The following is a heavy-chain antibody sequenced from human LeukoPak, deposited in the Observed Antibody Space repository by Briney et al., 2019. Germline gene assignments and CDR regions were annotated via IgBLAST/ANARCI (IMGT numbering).Heavy chain of an antibody. CDR2: TYYRSKWYV. Sequence: SQTLSLTCAISGDSVFSNSAAWNWIRQSPSRGLEWLGRTYYRSKWYVDYAVSVKSRITINPDPSKNQFSLQLNSVTPEDTAVYYCARALTGSYQGRPYNWFDPWGQGTLVTVSS. CDR1: GDSVFSNSAA. D-gene: IGHD1-26*01. V-gene: IGHV6-1*01. CDR3: ARALTGSYQGRPYNWFDP. J-gene: IGHJ5*02.